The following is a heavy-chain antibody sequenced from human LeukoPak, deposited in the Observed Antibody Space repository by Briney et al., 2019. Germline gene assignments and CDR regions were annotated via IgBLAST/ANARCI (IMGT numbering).Heavy chain of an antibody. Sequence: GASLRLSCAASGFTFSSHAMSWVRQAPGKGLEWVAVISYDGSNKYYADSVKGRFTISRDNSKNTLYLQMNSLRAEDTAVYYCARDATHCSGGSCYPNWFDPWGQGTLVTVSS. V-gene: IGHV3-30*04. J-gene: IGHJ5*02. CDR2: ISYDGSNK. CDR3: ARDATHCSGGSCYPNWFDP. CDR1: GFTFSSHA. D-gene: IGHD2-15*01.